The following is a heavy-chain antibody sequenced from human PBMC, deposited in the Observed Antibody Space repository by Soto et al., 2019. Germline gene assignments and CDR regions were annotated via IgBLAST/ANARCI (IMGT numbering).Heavy chain of an antibody. CDR2: ISGSGGTT. V-gene: IGHV3-23*01. CDR1: TFTFTDYA. CDR3: ATISDRGIAAALDS. Sequence: VGSLRLSCVASTFTFTDYAMSWVRQAPGEGLEWVSGISGSGGTTYYAESVKGRFSISRDNSKNTLYLHLNNLRVEDTAIYYCATISDRGIAAALDSWGQGTLVTVSS. D-gene: IGHD6-13*01. J-gene: IGHJ4*02.